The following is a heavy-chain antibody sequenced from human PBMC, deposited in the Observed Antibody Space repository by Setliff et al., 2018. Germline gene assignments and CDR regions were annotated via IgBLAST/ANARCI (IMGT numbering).Heavy chain of an antibody. CDR2: ISGSGLTT. CDR1: GFSFSTYA. V-gene: IGHV3-23*01. CDR3: AKQTYCGSDCYSDFDY. Sequence: GGSLRLSCAASGFSFSTYAMNWVRQAPGKGLEWVSGISGSGLTTYYADSVKGRFTISSDNSRNILYLQLNSLRAEDTALYFCAKQTYCGSDCYSDFDYWGQGTLVTVSS. D-gene: IGHD2-21*01. J-gene: IGHJ4*02.